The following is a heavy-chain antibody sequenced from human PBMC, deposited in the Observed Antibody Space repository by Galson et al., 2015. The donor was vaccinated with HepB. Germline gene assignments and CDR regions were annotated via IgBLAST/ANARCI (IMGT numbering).Heavy chain of an antibody. V-gene: IGHV3-21*01. Sequence: SLRLSCAASGFTFSTYSMNWIRQAPGKGLEWVSSLSGDSTYIYHADSVKGRFTISRDNAKKSLYLQMNRLRADDTAVYYCTRGGVFQKEDDYWGQGTLVTVS. CDR3: TRGGVFQKEDDY. J-gene: IGHJ4*02. CDR2: LSGDSTYI. D-gene: IGHD3-16*01. CDR1: GFTFSTYS.